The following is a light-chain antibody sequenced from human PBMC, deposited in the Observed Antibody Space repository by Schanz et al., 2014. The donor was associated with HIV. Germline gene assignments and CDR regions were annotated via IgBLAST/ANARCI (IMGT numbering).Light chain of an antibody. CDR1: SSDVGGYNY. J-gene: IGLJ3*02. CDR2: EVS. CDR3: SSYAGTNNLWV. V-gene: IGLV2-8*01. Sequence: QSALTQPPSASGSPGQSVTISCTGTSSDVGGYNYVSWYQQHPGKAPKLMIYEVSKRPSGVPDRFSGSKSGNTASLTVSGPQDEDEDDYYCSSYAGTNNLWVFGGGTKLTVL.